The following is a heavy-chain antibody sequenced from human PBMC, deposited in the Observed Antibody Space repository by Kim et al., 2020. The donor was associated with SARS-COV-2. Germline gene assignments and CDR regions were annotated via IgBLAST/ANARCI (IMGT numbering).Heavy chain of an antibody. CDR3: ARGIVATPWAYYFDY. D-gene: IGHD5-12*01. CDR2: ISYDGSNK. CDR1: GFTFSSYG. V-gene: IGHV3-33*05. J-gene: IGHJ4*01. Sequence: GGSLRLSCAASGFTFSSYGMHWVRQAPGKGLEWVAVISYDGSNKYYADSVKGRFTISRDNSKNTLYLQMNSLRAEDTAVYYCARGIVATPWAYYFDYWG.